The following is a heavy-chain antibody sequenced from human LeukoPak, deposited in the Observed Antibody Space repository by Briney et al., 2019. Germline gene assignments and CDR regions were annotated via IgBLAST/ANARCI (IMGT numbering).Heavy chain of an antibody. V-gene: IGHV4-59*08. Sequence: TSSETLSLTCTVSGGSISSYYWSWIRQPPGKGLEWIGYIYYSGSTNYNPSLKSRVTISVDTSKNQFSLKLSSVTAADTAVYCCARQRIWFDPWGQGTLVTVSS. CDR1: GGSISSYY. J-gene: IGHJ5*02. CDR3: ARQRIWFDP. CDR2: IYYSGST.